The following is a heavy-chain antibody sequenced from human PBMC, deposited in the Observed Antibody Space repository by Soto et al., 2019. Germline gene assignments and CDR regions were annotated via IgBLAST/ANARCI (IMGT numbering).Heavy chain of an antibody. V-gene: IGHV3-48*02. CDR1: GFTFSAYS. Sequence: GGSLRLSCAASGFTFSAYSMNWVRQAPGKGLEWVSYITASSATIYYADSVKGRFTISRDNAKNSLHLQMNSLRDEDTAVYYCARDKGIAGSCDPWGQGTLVTVSS. CDR3: ARDKGIAGSCDP. CDR2: ITASSATI. D-gene: IGHD2-21*01. J-gene: IGHJ5*02.